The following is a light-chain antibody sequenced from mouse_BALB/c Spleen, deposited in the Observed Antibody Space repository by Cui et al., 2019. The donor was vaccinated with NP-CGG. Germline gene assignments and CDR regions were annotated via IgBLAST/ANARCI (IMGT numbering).Light chain of an antibody. Sequence: QAVVIQLFALTTSLVAQVLGLLQCVTMPTESKKKPGHLFTCLIGGTNNRAPGVPARFSGSLIGDRAALTITGAQTEDEAIYFCGRWYSNDWVFGGGTKLTVL. CDR2: GTN. CDR1: LGLLQCVT. CDR3: GRWYSNDWV. J-gene: IGLJ1*01. V-gene: IGLV1*01.